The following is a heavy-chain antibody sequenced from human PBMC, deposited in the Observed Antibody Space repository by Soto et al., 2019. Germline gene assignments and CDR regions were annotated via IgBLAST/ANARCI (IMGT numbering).Heavy chain of an antibody. J-gene: IGHJ5*02. CDR2: INHSGST. Sequence: QVQLQQWGAGLLKPSETLSLTCAVYGGSFSGYYWSWIRQPPGKGLEWIGEINHSGSTNYNPSLKSRATISVATSKNQFSLKLSSVTAADTAVYYCARGRFVYSWFDPWGQGTLVTVSS. CDR1: GGSFSGYY. V-gene: IGHV4-34*01. CDR3: ARGRFVYSWFDP. D-gene: IGHD2-15*01.